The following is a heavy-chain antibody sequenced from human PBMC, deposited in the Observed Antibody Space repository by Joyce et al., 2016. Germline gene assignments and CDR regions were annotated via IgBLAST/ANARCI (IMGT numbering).Heavy chain of an antibody. J-gene: IGHJ6*02. D-gene: IGHD2-21*01. CDR1: GFMFSTSS. Sequence: EVQLVESGGGLVKPGGSLKISCAASGFMFSTSSMSWFCQAPGKGLEWVSAISGDRRFIFHADSVRGRFTVSRDNAENSLYLQMKSLRVEDTAVYFCARGGLVYDYSMDVWGQGTTVIVSS. V-gene: IGHV3-21*02. CDR2: ISGDRRFI. CDR3: ARGGLVYDYSMDV.